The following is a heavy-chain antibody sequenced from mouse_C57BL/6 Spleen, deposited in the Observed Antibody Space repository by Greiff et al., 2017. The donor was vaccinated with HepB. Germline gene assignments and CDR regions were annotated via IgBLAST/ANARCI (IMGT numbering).Heavy chain of an antibody. V-gene: IGHV1-82*01. CDR3: ARVGLGPYFDV. J-gene: IGHJ1*03. Sequence: QVQLKQSGPELVKPGASVKISCKASGYAFSSSWMNWVKQRPGKGLEWIGRIYPGDGDTNYNGKFKGKATLTADKSSSTAYMQLSSLTSEDSAVYFCARVGLGPYFDVWGTGTTVTVSS. CDR2: IYPGDGDT. CDR1: GYAFSSSW. D-gene: IGHD3-1*01.